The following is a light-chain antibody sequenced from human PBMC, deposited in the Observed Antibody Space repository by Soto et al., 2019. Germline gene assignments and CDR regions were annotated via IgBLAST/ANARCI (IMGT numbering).Light chain of an antibody. CDR1: QGISNY. V-gene: IGKV1-9*01. CDR3: QQLKSYVT. CDR2: GAT. J-gene: IGKJ5*01. Sequence: IQLTQSPSSLSASVGDRVTITCWASQGISNYLAWYQQKPGKTPRLLIYGATTLQSGVPSRFSGSGSGTDFALTISSLQPEDFATYYCQQLKSYVTFGQGTRLEIK.